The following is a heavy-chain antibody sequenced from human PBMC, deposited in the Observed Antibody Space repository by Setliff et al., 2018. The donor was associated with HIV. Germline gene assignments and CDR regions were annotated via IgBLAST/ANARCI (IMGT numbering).Heavy chain of an antibody. CDR3: AWGTQRPIDS. D-gene: IGHD3-16*01. J-gene: IGHJ4*02. Sequence: AASVKVSCKASGYTFTGYYMHWVRQAPGQGLEWMGRINPNSGGTNYAQKFQGRVTMTRDTSISTAYMELSRLRSEDTAMYYCAWGTQRPIDSWGQGTLVTVSS. CDR1: GYTFTGYY. CDR2: INPNSGGT. V-gene: IGHV1-2*06.